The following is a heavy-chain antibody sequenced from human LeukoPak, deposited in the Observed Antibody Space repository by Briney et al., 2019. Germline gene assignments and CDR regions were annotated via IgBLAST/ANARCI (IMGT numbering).Heavy chain of an antibody. J-gene: IGHJ4*02. CDR2: IYYSGST. Sequence: SETLSLTCTVSGGSISSYYCSWIRQPPGKGLEWIGYIYYSGSTNYNPSLKSRVTISVDTSKNQFSLKLSSVTAADTAVYYCARVSNGMAVAPYTWFDYLGQRILVTVSS. D-gene: IGHD6-19*01. CDR1: GGSISSYY. CDR3: ARVSNGMAVAPYTWFDY. V-gene: IGHV4-59*01.